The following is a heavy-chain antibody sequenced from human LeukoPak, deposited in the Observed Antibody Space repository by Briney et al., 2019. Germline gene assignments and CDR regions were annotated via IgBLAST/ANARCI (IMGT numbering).Heavy chain of an antibody. CDR3: AREAGYSVEVYFDY. CDR1: GFTFSSYA. V-gene: IGHV3-30-3*01. D-gene: IGHD6-13*01. CDR2: ISYDGSNK. J-gene: IGHJ4*02. Sequence: GRSLRLSCAASGFTFSSYAMHWVRQAPGKGLEWVAVISYDGSNKYYADSVKGRFTISRDNSKNTLYLQMNSLRAEDTAVYYCAREAGYSVEVYFDYWGQGTLVTVSS.